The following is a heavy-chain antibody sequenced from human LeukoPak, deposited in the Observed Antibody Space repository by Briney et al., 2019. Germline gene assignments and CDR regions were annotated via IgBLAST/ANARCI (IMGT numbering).Heavy chain of an antibody. Sequence: GGSLRLSCAASGFIFSDYYMSWIRQAPGKGLEWVSYISSSGSTIYYADSVKGRFTISRDNAKNSLYLQMNSLRAEDTAVYYCTTDYDFWSGYYMFPAITPANYGMDVWGQGTTVTVSS. CDR2: ISSSGSTI. V-gene: IGHV3-11*01. CDR3: TTDYDFWSGYYMFPAITPANYGMDV. D-gene: IGHD3-3*01. J-gene: IGHJ6*02. CDR1: GFIFSDYY.